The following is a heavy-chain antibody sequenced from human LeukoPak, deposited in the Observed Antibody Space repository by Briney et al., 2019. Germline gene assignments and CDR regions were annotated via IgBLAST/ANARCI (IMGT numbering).Heavy chain of an antibody. CDR1: GGSISSSSYY. D-gene: IGHD3-9*01. Sequence: SEALSLTCTVSGGSISSSSYYWGWIRQPPGKGLEWIGSIYYSGSTYYNPSLKSRVTISVDTSKNQFSLKLSSVTAADTAVYYCARQPDYDILTGYYSDYWGQGTLVTVSS. CDR3: ARQPDYDILTGYYSDY. V-gene: IGHV4-39*01. J-gene: IGHJ4*02. CDR2: IYYSGST.